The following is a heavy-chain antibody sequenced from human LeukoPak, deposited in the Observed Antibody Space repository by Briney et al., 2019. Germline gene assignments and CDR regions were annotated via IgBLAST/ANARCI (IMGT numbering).Heavy chain of an antibody. CDR1: GGTFSSYT. J-gene: IGHJ4*02. CDR2: IIPILGIA. D-gene: IGHD2-15*01. CDR3: ARACGSCYSGRFDY. Sequence: SVKVSCKASGGTFSSYTISWVRQAPGQGLEWMGRIIPILGIANYAQKFQGRVTITADKSTSTAYMELSSLSSEDTAVYYSARACGSCYSGRFDYWGQGTLVTVSS. V-gene: IGHV1-69*02.